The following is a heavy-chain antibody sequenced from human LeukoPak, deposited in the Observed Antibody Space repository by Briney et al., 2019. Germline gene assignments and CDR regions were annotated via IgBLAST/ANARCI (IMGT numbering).Heavy chain of an antibody. J-gene: IGHJ5*02. V-gene: IGHV5-51*01. D-gene: IGHD1-26*01. CDR2: IYPGDSDT. CDR3: ARQLGATSPTWFDP. Sequence: GESLKISCEGAGYSFTSYWIAWVRQMPGKGLEWMGVIYPGDSDTRCSPSFQGQVTISADKSISTAYLQWSSLKASDTAMYYCARQLGATSPTWFDPWGQGTLVTVSS. CDR1: GYSFTSYW.